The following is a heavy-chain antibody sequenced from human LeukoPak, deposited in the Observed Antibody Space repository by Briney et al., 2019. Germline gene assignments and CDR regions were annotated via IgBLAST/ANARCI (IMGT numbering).Heavy chain of an antibody. Sequence: SETLSLTCTVSGGSISSYYWSWIRQPPGKGLEWIGYIFYSGSTNYNPSLKSRVTISVDTPKNQFSLKLSSVTAADTAMYYCAREWDAFDIWGQGTMVTVSS. J-gene: IGHJ3*02. CDR2: IFYSGST. CDR3: AREWDAFDI. V-gene: IGHV4-59*01. CDR1: GGSISSYY.